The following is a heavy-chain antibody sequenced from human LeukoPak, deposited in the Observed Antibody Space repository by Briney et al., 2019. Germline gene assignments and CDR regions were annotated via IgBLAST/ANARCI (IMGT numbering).Heavy chain of an antibody. CDR1: GGSFSGYY. V-gene: IGHV4-34*01. CDR2: INHSGST. Sequence: PSETLSLTCAVYGGSFSGYYWSWIRQPPGKGLEWIGEINHSGSTNYNPSLKSRVTISVDTSKNQFSLKLSSVTAADTAVYYCARGRGYYGPGSYYQYYYYYMDVWGKGTTVTVSS. J-gene: IGHJ6*03. D-gene: IGHD3-10*01. CDR3: ARGRGYYGPGSYYQYYYYYMDV.